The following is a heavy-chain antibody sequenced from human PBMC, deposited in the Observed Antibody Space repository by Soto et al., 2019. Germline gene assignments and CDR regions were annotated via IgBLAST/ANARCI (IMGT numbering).Heavy chain of an antibody. V-gene: IGHV3-33*01. CDR3: ARDRFGEYYYYGMDV. J-gene: IGHJ6*02. CDR1: GFTFSSYG. D-gene: IGHD3-10*01. CDR2: IWYDGSNK. Sequence: PGGSLRLSCAASGFTFSSYGMHWVRQAPGKGLEWVAVIWYDGSNKYYADSVKGRFTISRDNSKNTLYLQMNSLRAEDTAVYYCARDRFGEYYYYGMDVWGQGXTVTVSS.